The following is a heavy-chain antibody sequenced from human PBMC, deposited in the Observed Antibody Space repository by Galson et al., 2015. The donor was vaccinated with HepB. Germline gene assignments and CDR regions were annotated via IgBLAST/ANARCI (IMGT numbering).Heavy chain of an antibody. CDR1: GFTFNSYS. J-gene: IGHJ6*02. V-gene: IGHV3-30-3*01. D-gene: IGHD2-2*01. CDR3: ERPAVPAAISGIMYYHYYMDV. CDR2: ISFDGTYK. Sequence: SLRLSCAASGFTFNSYSMHWVRRAPGKGLEWVAIISFDGTYKYSADSVKGRFTISRDNSKKMVFLQMSRLGVEDTAVYYCERPAVPAAISGIMYYHYYMDVWGQGTTVTVFS.